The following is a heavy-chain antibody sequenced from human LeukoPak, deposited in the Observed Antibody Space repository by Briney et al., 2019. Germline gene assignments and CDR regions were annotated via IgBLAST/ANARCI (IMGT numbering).Heavy chain of an antibody. CDR3: AKDLSTTWIQLWSPFDY. V-gene: IGHV3-23*01. J-gene: IGHJ4*02. CDR1: GFTFSSYA. Sequence: GRSLRLSCAASGFTFSSYAMSWVRQAPGKGPEWVSAISGSGGSTYYADSVKGRFTISRDNSKNTLYLQMNSLRAEDTAVYYCAKDLSTTWIQLWSPFDYWGQGTLLTVSS. D-gene: IGHD5-18*01. CDR2: ISGSGGST.